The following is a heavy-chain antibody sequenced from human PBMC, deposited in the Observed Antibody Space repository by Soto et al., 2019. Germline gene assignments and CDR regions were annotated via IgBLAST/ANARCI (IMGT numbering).Heavy chain of an antibody. D-gene: IGHD5-18*01. V-gene: IGHV3-23*01. CDR2: ISGSGATT. CDR1: GFRFTIYA. CDR3: AKAISGQLDVQYCDY. Sequence: EVQLLESGGGLVQPGGSLRLSCAASGFRFTIYAMSWVRQAPGKGLEWVSTISGSGATTYYTDSVKGRFTISRDNSRNTLYLQMNSLRADDTAVYYCAKAISGQLDVQYCDYWGQGTLVTVSS. J-gene: IGHJ4*02.